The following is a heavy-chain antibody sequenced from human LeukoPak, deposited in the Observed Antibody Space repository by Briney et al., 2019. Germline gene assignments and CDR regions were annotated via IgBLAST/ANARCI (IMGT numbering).Heavy chain of an antibody. CDR2: IYYSGST. V-gene: IGHV4-61*10. J-gene: IGHJ4*02. CDR1: GGSISSGSYY. CDR3: YGMTTVTTGSDY. D-gene: IGHD4-17*01. Sequence: SETLSLTCTVSGGSISSGSYYWNWIRQPAGKGLEWIGYIYYSGSTNYNPSLKSRVTISVDTSKNQFSLKLSSVTAADTAVYYCYGMTTVTTGSDYWGQGTLVTVSS.